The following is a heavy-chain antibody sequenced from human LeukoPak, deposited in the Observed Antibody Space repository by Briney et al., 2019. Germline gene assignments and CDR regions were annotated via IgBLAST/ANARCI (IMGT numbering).Heavy chain of an antibody. J-gene: IGHJ4*02. CDR1: GFTFSTYA. Sequence: GGSLRLSCAASGFTFSTYAMSWVRQAAGKGLEWVSLISGSGGGTYYADSVKGRFTISRDNSKNTLYLQLNSLRVEDTAVYYCAKGTLDIVVVPAAPKVYYFDYWGQGTLVTVSS. CDR2: ISGSGGGT. D-gene: IGHD2-2*01. CDR3: AKGTLDIVVVPAAPKVYYFDY. V-gene: IGHV3-23*01.